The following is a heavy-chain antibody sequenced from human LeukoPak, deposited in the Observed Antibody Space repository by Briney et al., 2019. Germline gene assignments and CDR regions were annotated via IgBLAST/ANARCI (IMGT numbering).Heavy chain of an antibody. CDR1: GYTFTGYY. CDR3: ARSSRAVGAPFDP. V-gene: IGHV1-2*02. J-gene: IGHJ5*02. CDR2: INPNSGGT. Sequence: GASVKVSCKASGYTFTGYYMHWVRQAPGQGLEWMGWINPNSGGTNYAQKFQGRVTMTRDTSISTAYMELSRLRSDDTAVYYCARSSRAVGAPFDPWGQGTLVTVSS. D-gene: IGHD6-19*01.